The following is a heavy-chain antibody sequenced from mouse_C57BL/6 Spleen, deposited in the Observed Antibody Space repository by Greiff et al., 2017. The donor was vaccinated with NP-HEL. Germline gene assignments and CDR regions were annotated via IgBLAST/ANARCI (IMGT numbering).Heavy chain of an antibody. J-gene: IGHJ2*01. CDR1: GFTFSSYA. V-gene: IGHV5-4*01. CDR2: ISDGGSYT. Sequence: EVQGVESGGGLVKPGGSLKLSCAASGFTFSSYAMSWVRQTPEKRLEWVATISDGGSYTYYPDNVKGRFTISRDNAKNNLYLQMSHLKSEDTAMYYCARVVTTVPDYWGQGTTLTVSS. D-gene: IGHD1-1*01. CDR3: ARVVTTVPDY.